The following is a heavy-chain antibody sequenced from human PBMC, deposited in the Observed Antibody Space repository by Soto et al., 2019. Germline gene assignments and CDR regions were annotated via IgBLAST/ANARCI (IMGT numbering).Heavy chain of an antibody. CDR1: GGSISSYY. Sequence: SETLSLTCTVSGGSISSYYWSWIRQPPGKGLEWIGYIYYSGSTNYNPSLKSRVTISVDTSKNQFSLKLSSVTAADTALYYCAKDKDDGYPIRGFDYWGQGTLVTVSS. D-gene: IGHD5-12*01. CDR3: AKDKDDGYPIRGFDY. CDR2: IYYSGST. V-gene: IGHV4-59*01. J-gene: IGHJ4*02.